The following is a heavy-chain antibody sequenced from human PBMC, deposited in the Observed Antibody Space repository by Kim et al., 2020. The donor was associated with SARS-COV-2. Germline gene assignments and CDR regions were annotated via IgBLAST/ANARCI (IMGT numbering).Heavy chain of an antibody. CDR1: GFSIGDFA. CDR3: TREVVQYYYDSTGYYGPGGFDP. J-gene: IGHJ5*02. CDR2: IRSKLYGGAA. D-gene: IGHD3-22*01. Sequence: GGSLRLSCTTIGFSIGDFAMNWVRQAPGKGLEWVGFIRSKLYGGAAEYAASVKGRFTISRDDSKNIAYLEMNSLKTEDTAVYYCTREVVQYYYDSTGYYGPGGFDPWGQGTLVTVSS. V-gene: IGHV3-49*04.